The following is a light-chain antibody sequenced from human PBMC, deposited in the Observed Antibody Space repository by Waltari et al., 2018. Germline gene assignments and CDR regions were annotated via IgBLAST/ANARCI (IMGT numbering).Light chain of an antibody. V-gene: IGLV2-14*03. CDR2: DVT. J-gene: IGLJ2*01. CDR1: ITAIGYYNF. Sequence: QSALTQPASVSGSPGQSITISCTGTITAIGYYNFVSWYQQHPGKAPRLIIFDVTRWPSGVSHRFSGSKSGSAASLTISGLQAEDEADYYCASYTNTNTIIFGEGTKVAVL. CDR3: ASYTNTNTII.